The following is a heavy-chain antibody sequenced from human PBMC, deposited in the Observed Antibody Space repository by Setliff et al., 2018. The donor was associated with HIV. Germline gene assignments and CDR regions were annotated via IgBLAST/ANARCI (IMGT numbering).Heavy chain of an antibody. Sequence: KPSETLSLTCTVSGGSISSGSYYWNWIRQHPGKGLECIGYIYYSGSTYYNPSLKSRVTISVDTSKNQFSLKLSSVTAADTAVYYCARVSRYDSSGYYYAFDIWGQGIMVTVSS. CDR2: IYYSGST. CDR1: GGSISSGSYY. CDR3: ARVSRYDSSGYYYAFDI. J-gene: IGHJ3*02. D-gene: IGHD3-22*01. V-gene: IGHV4-31*03.